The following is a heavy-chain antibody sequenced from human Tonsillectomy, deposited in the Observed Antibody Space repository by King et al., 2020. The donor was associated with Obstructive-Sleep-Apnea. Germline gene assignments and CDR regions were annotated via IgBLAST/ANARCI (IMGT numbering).Heavy chain of an antibody. Sequence: QLVESGGGVVQPGRSLRLSCAASGFTFSSYGMHWVRQAPGKGLEGVALIRYDGSNKYYADSVKGRFTISRDNSKNTLYLQMNSLRAEDTAVYYCAKASLGYCSGGSCYELEYFQHWGQGTLVTVSS. CDR3: AKASLGYCSGGSCYELEYFQH. J-gene: IGHJ1*01. V-gene: IGHV3-30*02. CDR2: IRYDGSNK. CDR1: GFTFSSYG. D-gene: IGHD2-15*01.